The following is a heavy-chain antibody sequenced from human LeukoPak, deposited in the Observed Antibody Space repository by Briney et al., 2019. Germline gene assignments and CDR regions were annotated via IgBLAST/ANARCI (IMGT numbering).Heavy chain of an antibody. CDR3: ARDTTMVGAYDAFDI. J-gene: IGHJ3*02. CDR1: GGTFSSYA. D-gene: IGHD4/OR15-4a*01. CDR2: IIPIFGTA. V-gene: IGHV1-69*05. Sequence: SVKVSCKASGGTFSSYAISWVRQAPGQGLEWMGRIIPIFGTANYAQTFQGRVTITTDESTGTAYMELSSLRSEDTAVYYCARDTTMVGAYDAFDIWGQGTMVTVSS.